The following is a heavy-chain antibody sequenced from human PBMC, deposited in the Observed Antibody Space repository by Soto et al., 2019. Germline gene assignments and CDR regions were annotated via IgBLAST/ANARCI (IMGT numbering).Heavy chain of an antibody. CDR1: GFTFSSYS. J-gene: IGHJ4*02. CDR2: ISSSSSYI. V-gene: IGHV3-21*01. Sequence: GGSLRLSCAASGFTFSSYSMNWVRQAPGKGLEWVSSISSSSSYIYYADSVKGPFTISRDNAKNSLYLQRNSLRAEDTAVYYWARDKSGYDYHFGTSDYWGQGTLVTVSS. CDR3: ARDKSGYDYHFGTSDY. D-gene: IGHD5-12*01.